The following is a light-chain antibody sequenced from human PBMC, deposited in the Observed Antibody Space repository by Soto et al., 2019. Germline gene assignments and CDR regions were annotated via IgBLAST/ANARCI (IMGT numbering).Light chain of an antibody. J-gene: IGKJ4*01. CDR1: QDVSSY. CDR2: AAS. V-gene: IGKV1-12*01. CDR3: QQSKSFPLT. Sequence: DIQMTQSPSSVSASVGDRVTITCRASQDVSSYLAWYQQKPGKAPRLLIFAASSLQSGVPFRFSGSGSGRDFTLTISSLQPEDFAIYYCQQSKSFPLTFGGGTKVEIK.